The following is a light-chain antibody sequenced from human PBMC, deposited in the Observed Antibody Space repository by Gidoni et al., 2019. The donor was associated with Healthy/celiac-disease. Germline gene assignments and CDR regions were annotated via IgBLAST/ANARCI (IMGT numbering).Light chain of an antibody. Sequence: EIVLTQSPGTLSLSPWERATLSCRASQSVSSSYLALYQQQPGQPPRLLIYGSSSRATGIPDSFSGSGSCTDFTLTISRLEPEDFAVYYCQQYGSSPRTFGQGTKVEIK. CDR1: QSVSSSY. J-gene: IGKJ1*01. V-gene: IGKV3-20*01. CDR2: GSS. CDR3: QQYGSSPRT.